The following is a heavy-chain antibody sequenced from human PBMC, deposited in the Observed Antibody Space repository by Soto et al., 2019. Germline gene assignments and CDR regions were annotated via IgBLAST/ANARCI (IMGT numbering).Heavy chain of an antibody. D-gene: IGHD3-16*02. CDR2: ISISSSYI. CDR1: GFTFSSYS. Sequence: EVQLVESGGGLVKPGGSLRLSCAASGFTFSSYSMNWVRQAPGKGLEWVSSISISSSYIYYADSVKGRFTISRDNAKNSLYLQMNSLRAEYTAVYYCAKEAGELSTRSFDYWGQGTLVTVSS. V-gene: IGHV3-21*01. CDR3: AKEAGELSTRSFDY. J-gene: IGHJ4*02.